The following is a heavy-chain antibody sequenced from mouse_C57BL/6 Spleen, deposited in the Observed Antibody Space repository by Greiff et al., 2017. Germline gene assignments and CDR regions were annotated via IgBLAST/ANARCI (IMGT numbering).Heavy chain of an antibody. CDR1: GYSITSGYY. Sequence: EVKLLESGPGLVKPSQSLSLTCPVTGYSITSGYYWNWIRQFPGNKLEWMGYISYDGSNNYNPSLKNRISITRDTSKNQFFLKLNSVTTEDTATYYCARDYGSSPFDYWGQGTTLTVSS. CDR3: ARDYGSSPFDY. J-gene: IGHJ2*01. CDR2: ISYDGSN. D-gene: IGHD1-1*01. V-gene: IGHV3-6*01.